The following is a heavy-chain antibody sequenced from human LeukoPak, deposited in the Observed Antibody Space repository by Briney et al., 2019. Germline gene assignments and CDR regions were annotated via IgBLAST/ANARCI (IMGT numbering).Heavy chain of an antibody. V-gene: IGHV3-48*04. CDR3: ARSLWPEDY. J-gene: IGHJ4*02. CDR2: ISSSSSTI. CDR1: GFTFSSYS. D-gene: IGHD2-15*01. Sequence: GGSLRLSCAASGFTFSSYSMNWVRQAPGKGLEWVSYISSSSSTIYYADSVKGRFTISRDNAKNSVDLQMNSLRVEDTAVYYCARSLWPEDYWGQGTLVTVSS.